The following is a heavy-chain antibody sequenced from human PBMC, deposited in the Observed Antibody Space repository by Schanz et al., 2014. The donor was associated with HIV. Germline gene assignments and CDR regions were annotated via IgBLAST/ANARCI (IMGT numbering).Heavy chain of an antibody. D-gene: IGHD3-10*01. CDR2: IIPIFGAA. V-gene: IGHV1-69*05. CDR3: ARVPKHNFGSGSYYPFDY. CDR1: GDGFTTRT. Sequence: QVQLQQSGAEVKKPGSSVKVSCTASGDGFTTRTISWLRQAPGHALEWMGGIIPIFGAAKNAPKFQGRVTMTRNTSISTAYMELSSLRSEDTAVYYCARVPKHNFGSGSYYPFDYWGQGTLVTVSS. J-gene: IGHJ4*02.